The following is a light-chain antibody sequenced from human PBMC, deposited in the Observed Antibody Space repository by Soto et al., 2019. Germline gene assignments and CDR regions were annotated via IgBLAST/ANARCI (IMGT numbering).Light chain of an antibody. CDR3: QQRPSWPLT. CDR2: DAS. V-gene: IGKV3-11*01. CDR1: QSISSH. J-gene: IGKJ4*01. Sequence: EIVLTQSPATLSLSPGERATLSCRASQSISSHLAWYQQKPGQAPRLLIYDASNRAPGIPARFSGSGSGTDFPLTISSLEPEDFAVYYCQQRPSWPLTFGGGTKVEIK.